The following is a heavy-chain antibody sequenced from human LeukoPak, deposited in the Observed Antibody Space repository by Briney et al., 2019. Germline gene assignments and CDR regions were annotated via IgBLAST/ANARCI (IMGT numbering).Heavy chain of an antibody. V-gene: IGHV3-23*01. CDR3: AKASWVSDADAVL. Sequence: VRQAPARGLEWVYDTFYADSVKGRFTLSRDHSRNTVYLQLNSLTVDDTAVYYCAKASWVSDADAVLWGQGTLVTVSS. D-gene: IGHD3-10*01. J-gene: IGHJ4*02. CDR2: T.